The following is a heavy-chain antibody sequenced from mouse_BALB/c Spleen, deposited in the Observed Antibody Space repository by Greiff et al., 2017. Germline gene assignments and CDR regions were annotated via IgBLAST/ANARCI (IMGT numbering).Heavy chain of an antibody. D-gene: IGHD4-1*01. J-gene: IGHJ2*01. CDR1: GYSITSGYY. V-gene: IGHV3-6*02. CDR3: AKTGTPSSDY. Sequence: EVKLQESGPGLVKPSQSLSLTCSVTGYSITSGYYWNWIRQFPGNKLEWMGYISYDGSNNYNPSLKNRISITRDTSKNQFFLKLNSVTTEDTATYYCAKTGTPSSDYWGQGTTLTVSS. CDR2: ISYDGSN.